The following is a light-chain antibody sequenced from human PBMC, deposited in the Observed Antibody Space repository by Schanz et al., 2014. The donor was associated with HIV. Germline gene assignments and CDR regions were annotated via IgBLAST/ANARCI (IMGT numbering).Light chain of an antibody. CDR1: SSNIGSNT. Sequence: QSVLTQPPSASGTPGQRVTISCSGSSSNIGSNTVNWYQQLPGTAPKLLMYSNNQRPSGVPDRFSGSKSGTSASLAIRGLQSEDEADYYCSSHAGRNSFVVFGGGTKLTVL. CDR3: SSHAGRNSFVV. J-gene: IGLJ2*01. CDR2: SNN. V-gene: IGLV1-44*01.